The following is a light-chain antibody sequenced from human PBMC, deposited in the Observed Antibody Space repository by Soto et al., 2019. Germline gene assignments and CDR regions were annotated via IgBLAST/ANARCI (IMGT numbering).Light chain of an antibody. CDR3: CSYAGSSTFAYV. CDR1: SSDVGSYNL. Sequence: QSALTQPASVSGSPGQSITISCTGTSSDVGSYNLVSWYQQHPGKAPKLMIYEGSKRPSGVSNRFSGSKSGNTASLTISGLQAEDEADYYCCSYAGSSTFAYVFGTATKLTVL. J-gene: IGLJ1*01. CDR2: EGS. V-gene: IGLV2-23*03.